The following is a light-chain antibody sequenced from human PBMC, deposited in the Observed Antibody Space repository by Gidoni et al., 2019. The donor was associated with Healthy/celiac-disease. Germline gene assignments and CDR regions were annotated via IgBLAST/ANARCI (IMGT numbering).Light chain of an antibody. V-gene: IGLV2-23*02. CDR2: EVS. CDR1: SSDVGSYNL. J-gene: IGLJ2*01. CDR3: CSYAGTLVV. Sequence: SALTQPASGSGSPGQSITISCTGPSSDVGSYNLVSWYQQHPGKAPKLMIHEVSKRPSGVSNRFSGSKSGNTASLTISGLQAEDEADYYCCSYAGTLVVFGGGTKLTVL.